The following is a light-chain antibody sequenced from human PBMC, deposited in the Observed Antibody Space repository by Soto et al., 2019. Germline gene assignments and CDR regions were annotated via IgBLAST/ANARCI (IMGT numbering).Light chain of an antibody. V-gene: IGKV3-11*01. CDR3: QQRSNWPAT. Sequence: EIVLTQSPATLSLSPGERAALSCRACQSVSSYLAWYQQKPGQAPMLLIYDASKRATGIPARFSGSGSGTDFTLTISSLETGDCAVYFCQQRSNWPATFGGGNKVE. CDR1: QSVSSY. CDR2: DAS. J-gene: IGKJ4*01.